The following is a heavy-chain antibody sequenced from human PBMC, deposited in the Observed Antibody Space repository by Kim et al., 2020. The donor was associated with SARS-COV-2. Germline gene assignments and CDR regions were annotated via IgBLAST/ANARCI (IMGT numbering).Heavy chain of an antibody. D-gene: IGHD3-10*01. J-gene: IGHJ5*02. CDR3: ARVRARNYYGSGRQGWFDP. V-gene: IGHV4-39*07. CDR2: IYYSGST. Sequence: SETLSLTCTVSGGSISSSSYYWGWIRQPPGKGLEWIGSIYYSGSTYYNPSLKSRVTISVDTSKNQFSLKLSPVTAADTAVYYCARVRARNYYGSGRQGWFDPWGQGTLVTVSS. CDR1: GGSISSSSYY.